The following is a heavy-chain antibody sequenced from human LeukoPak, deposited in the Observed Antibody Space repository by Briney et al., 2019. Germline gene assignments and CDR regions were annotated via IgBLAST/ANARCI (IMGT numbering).Heavy chain of an antibody. CDR2: ITSSSSTI. V-gene: IGHV3-48*01. J-gene: IGHJ6*03. CDR1: GFTFSSYS. D-gene: IGHD4-17*01. Sequence: GGSLRLSXAASGFTFSSYSMNWVRQTPGKGLEWLSYITSSSSTIYYADSVKARFTISRDNAKNSLYLQMNSLRVEDAAVYYCARVAHGEYAYYMDVWGKGTTVTVSS. CDR3: ARVAHGEYAYYMDV.